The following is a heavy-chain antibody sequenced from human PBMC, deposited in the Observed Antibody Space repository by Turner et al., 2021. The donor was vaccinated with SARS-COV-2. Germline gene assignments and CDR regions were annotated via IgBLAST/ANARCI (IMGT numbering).Heavy chain of an antibody. CDR1: GYTVTELS. V-gene: IGHV1-24*01. J-gene: IGHJ5*02. D-gene: IGHD2-2*01. CDR3: ARGYLLRVDWFDH. Sequence: QVHLVRPGAQVKSPGASVKASCKLSGYTVTELSMYWVRQAPGEGLEWRGSSAPEDGNTIYAHYFQGRFTMTEDTSTNTAYMELSSLRSEDTAVYFCARGYLLRVDWFDHWGQGTLVTVSS. CDR2: SAPEDGNT.